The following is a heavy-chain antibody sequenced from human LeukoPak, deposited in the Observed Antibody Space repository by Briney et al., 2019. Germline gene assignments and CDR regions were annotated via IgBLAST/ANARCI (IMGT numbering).Heavy chain of an antibody. J-gene: IGHJ4*02. D-gene: IGHD6-19*01. CDR3: ATDSSGWPVGSY. CDR1: GYTLTELS. CDR2: FDPEDGET. Sequence: ASVKVSCKVSGYTLTELSMHWVRQAPVKGLEWMGGFDPEDGETIYAQKFQGRVTMTEDTSTDTAYMELSSLRSEDTAVYYCATDSSGWPVGSYWGQGTLVTVSS. V-gene: IGHV1-24*01.